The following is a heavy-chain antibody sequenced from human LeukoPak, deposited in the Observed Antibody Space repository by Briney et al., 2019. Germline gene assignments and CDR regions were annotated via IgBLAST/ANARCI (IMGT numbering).Heavy chain of an antibody. J-gene: IGHJ3*02. CDR3: AHHGGGTIRLGAFDI. Sequence: GGSLRLSCAASGFTFSSYGMSWVRQAPGKGLEWVSAISGNGGDTFYADSVKGRFTNSRDNSKNTLYLQMSSLRAEDTTVYYCAHHGGGTIRLGAFDIWGQGTMVTVSS. D-gene: IGHD3-3*01. CDR2: ISGNGGDT. V-gene: IGHV3-23*01. CDR1: GFTFSSYG.